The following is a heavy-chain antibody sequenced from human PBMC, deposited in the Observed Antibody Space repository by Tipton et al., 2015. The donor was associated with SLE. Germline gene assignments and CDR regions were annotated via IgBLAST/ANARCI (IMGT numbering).Heavy chain of an antibody. J-gene: IGHJ6*03. CDR3: ARSLVMMVYATNYMDYMDV. V-gene: IGHV4-31*02. CDR2: IYYSGST. Sequence: LRLSCTVSGGSIRSGAYYWTWIRQHPGKGLEWIGYIYYSGSTNYNPSLKSRVTISTDTSKNQFSLKLTSVTAADTAMYYCARSLVMMVYATNYMDYMDVWGKGTTVTVSS. D-gene: IGHD2-8*01. CDR1: GGSIRSGAYY.